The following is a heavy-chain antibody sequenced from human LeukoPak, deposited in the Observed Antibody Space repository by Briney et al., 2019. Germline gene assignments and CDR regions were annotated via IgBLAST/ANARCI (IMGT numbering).Heavy chain of an antibody. V-gene: IGHV3-21*01. D-gene: IGHD3-10*01. CDR3: ARDCLGFGESGFDY. CDR1: GFSFSDHN. CDR2: ISSRSNYI. J-gene: IGHJ4*02. Sequence: GGSLRLSCAVSGFSFSDHNMNWVRQAPGKGLEWVASISSRSNYIYYADSLKGRVTVSRDNARNSLFLQMTSLRAEDTAVYYCARDCLGFGESGFDYWGQGTQVIVSS.